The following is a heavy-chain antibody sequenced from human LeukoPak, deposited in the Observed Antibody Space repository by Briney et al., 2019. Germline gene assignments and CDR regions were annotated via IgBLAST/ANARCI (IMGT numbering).Heavy chain of an antibody. CDR1: RGSISDYY. CDR2: IYYSGST. J-gene: IGHJ4*02. CDR3: ATTPSLNTAMVNVDY. D-gene: IGHD5-18*01. V-gene: IGHV4-59*12. Sequence: SETLSLTCTVSRGSISDYYWSWTRQPPGEGLEWIGYIYYSGSTNYNPSLKSRVTISLDTSKNQFSLKLSSVTAADTAVYYCATTPSLNTAMVNVDYWGQGTLVTVSS.